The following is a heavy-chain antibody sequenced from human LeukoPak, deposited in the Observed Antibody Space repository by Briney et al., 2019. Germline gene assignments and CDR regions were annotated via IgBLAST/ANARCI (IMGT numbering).Heavy chain of an antibody. CDR2: ITASSTAI. CDR3: ARTYYDILTGYNPYFDY. V-gene: IGHV3-21*01. CDR1: GFTFSSYS. D-gene: IGHD3-9*01. Sequence: GGSLRLSCVASGFTFSSYSMNWVRQAPGKGLEWVSSITASSTAIYSADSVKGRFTISRDNAKNFLYLQMNSLRAEDTAVYYCARTYYDILTGYNPYFDYWGQGILVTVSS. J-gene: IGHJ4*02.